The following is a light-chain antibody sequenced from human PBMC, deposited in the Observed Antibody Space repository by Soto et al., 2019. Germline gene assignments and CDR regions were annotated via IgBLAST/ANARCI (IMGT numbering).Light chain of an antibody. CDR2: DAS. CDR3: QQYYRSCT. CDR1: QSVTDW. V-gene: IGKV1-5*01. J-gene: IGKJ2*02. Sequence: DIQLTQSPSTLSASVGDRVTITCRASQSVTDWLAWYQQKPGKAPKLLIYDASSLQSGVPSRFSGSGSGTEFSLNVSSLQLDDFAPYYCQQYYRSCTFGQGTKVDIK.